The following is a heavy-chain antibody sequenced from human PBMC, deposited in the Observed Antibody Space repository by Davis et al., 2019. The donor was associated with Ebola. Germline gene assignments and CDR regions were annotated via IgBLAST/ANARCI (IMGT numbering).Heavy chain of an antibody. J-gene: IGHJ4*02. V-gene: IGHV1-8*03. D-gene: IGHD2-2*01. Sequence: ASVKVSCKTSGYVFTTYDINWVRQATGQGLEWMGSTNPHTGQVVYAEKFQGRATITRDTSASTAYMELSSLRSETTAVYYCTRVSLYRFSRSSTYFDYWGQGTLVTVSS. CDR3: TRVSLYRFSRSSTYFDY. CDR2: TNPHTGQV. CDR1: GYVFTTYD.